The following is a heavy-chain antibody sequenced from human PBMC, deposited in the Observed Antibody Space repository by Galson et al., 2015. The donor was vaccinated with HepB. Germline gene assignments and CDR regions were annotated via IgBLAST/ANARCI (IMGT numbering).Heavy chain of an antibody. V-gene: IGHV1-18*04. CDR2: ISAYNGNT. J-gene: IGHJ6*02. D-gene: IGHD2-15*01. Sequence: SVKVSCKASGYTFTSYGISWVRQAPGQGLEWMGWISAYNGNTNYAQKLQGRVTMTTDTSTSTAYMELRSLRSDDTAVYYCARDKLLGYCSGGSCYEGGVGGYYYYGMDVWGQGTTVTVSS. CDR3: ARDKLLGYCSGGSCYEGGVGGYYYYGMDV. CDR1: GYTFTSYG.